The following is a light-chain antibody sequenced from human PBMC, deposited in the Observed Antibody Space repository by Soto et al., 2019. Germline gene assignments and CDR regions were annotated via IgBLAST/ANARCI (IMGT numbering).Light chain of an antibody. J-gene: IGKJ2*01. CDR3: QQGYSSPHA. Sequence: DIQMTQSPASLSTSLGDSITISCRTSQSVHTYLNWYQRKAGTAPKLLIYAASRLHSGVPSRFRGTGSGTDFTLIINSLQPEDVATYYCQQGYSSPHAFGQGTRVEIK. CDR1: QSVHTY. CDR2: AAS. V-gene: IGKV1-39*01.